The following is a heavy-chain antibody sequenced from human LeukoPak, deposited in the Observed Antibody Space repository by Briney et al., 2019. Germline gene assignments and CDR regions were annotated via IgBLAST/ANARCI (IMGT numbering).Heavy chain of an antibody. CDR2: IYYSGST. Sequence: SETLSLTCTVSGGSISSSSYYWGWIRQPPGKGLEWIGSIYYSGSTYYNPSLKSRVTISVDTSKNQFSLKLSSVTAADTAVYYCARCRRAAANFDYWGQGTLVTVSS. CDR3: ARCRRAAANFDY. J-gene: IGHJ4*02. V-gene: IGHV4-39*01. D-gene: IGHD2-15*01. CDR1: GGSISSSSYY.